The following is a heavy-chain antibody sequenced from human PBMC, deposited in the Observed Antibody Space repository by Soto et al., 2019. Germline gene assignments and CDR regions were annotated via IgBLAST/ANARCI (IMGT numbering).Heavy chain of an antibody. J-gene: IGHJ4*02. CDR2: IYYSGIS. CDR1: GASISSGGYY. V-gene: IGHV4-31*03. CDR3: ARTEWIQLWFDY. Sequence: QVQLLESGPGLVKPSQNLSLICNVSGASISSGGYYWSWIRQRPGGCLVWLGFIYYSGISRYNPSLNSRATISVDTSKHQFSLTLISVAAADTAMYYCARTEWIQLWFDYWGQGALVTVS. D-gene: IGHD5-18*01.